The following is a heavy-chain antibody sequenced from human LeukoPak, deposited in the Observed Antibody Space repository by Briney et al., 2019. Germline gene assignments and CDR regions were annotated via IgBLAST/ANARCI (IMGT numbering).Heavy chain of an antibody. Sequence: SETLSLTCTVSGVSISSSSYYWGWIRQPPGKGLEWIGSIYYSGSTYYNPSLKSRVTISVDTSKNQFSLKLSSVTAADTAVYYCARRSQWELHWFDPWGQGTLVTVSS. D-gene: IGHD1-26*01. CDR2: IYYSGST. V-gene: IGHV4-39*01. J-gene: IGHJ5*02. CDR1: GVSISSSSYY. CDR3: ARRSQWELHWFDP.